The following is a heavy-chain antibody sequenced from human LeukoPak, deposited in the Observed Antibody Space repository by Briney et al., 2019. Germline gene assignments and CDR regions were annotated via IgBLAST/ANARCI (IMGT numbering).Heavy chain of an antibody. J-gene: IGHJ4*02. Sequence: PSETLSLTCTVSGGSISSSSYYWGWIRQPPGKGLEWIGSIYYGGSTYYNPSLKSRVTISVDTSKNQFSLKLSSVTAADTAVYYCASNSGSYPYWGQGTLVTVSS. CDR1: GGSISSSSYY. CDR3: ASNSGSYPY. CDR2: IYYGGST. V-gene: IGHV4-39*01. D-gene: IGHD1-26*01.